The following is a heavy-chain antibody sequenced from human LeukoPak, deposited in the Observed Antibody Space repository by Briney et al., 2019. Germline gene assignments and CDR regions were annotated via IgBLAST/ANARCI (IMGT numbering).Heavy chain of an antibody. CDR3: DYRGE. CDR2: INEDGSKK. D-gene: IGHD3-10*01. CDR1: AFTFSSSW. Sequence: GGSLGLSCVGSAFTFSSSWMNWVRQAPGKGLEWVANINEDGSKKSYVDSVKGRFTISRDNAKNSLFLQMSSLRAEDTALYYCDYRGEWGQGILVTVSS. V-gene: IGHV3-7*05. J-gene: IGHJ4*02.